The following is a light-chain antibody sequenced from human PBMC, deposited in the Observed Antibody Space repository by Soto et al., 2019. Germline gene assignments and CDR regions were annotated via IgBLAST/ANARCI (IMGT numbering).Light chain of an antibody. V-gene: IGLV3-21*04. J-gene: IGLJ3*02. Sequence: SYELTQPPSVSVAPGKTARITCGGNNIGSKSVHWYQQKPGQAPVLVIYYDSDRPSGIPERFSGSNSGNTATLTISRVEAGDEADYYCQVWDSSMGVFGGGTQLTVL. CDR2: YDS. CDR1: NIGSKS. CDR3: QVWDSSMGV.